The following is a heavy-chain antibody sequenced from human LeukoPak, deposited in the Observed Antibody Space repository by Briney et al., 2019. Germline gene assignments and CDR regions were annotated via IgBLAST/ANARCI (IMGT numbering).Heavy chain of an antibody. Sequence: LSLTCAVYGGSFSGYYWSWIRQAPGKGLEWVSYISSSGSTIYYADSVKGRFTISRDNAKNSLYLQMNSLRAEDTAVYYCARERTYYYDSSGYHNDYWGQGTLVTVSS. CDR2: ISSSGSTI. CDR3: ARERTYYYDSSGYHNDY. J-gene: IGHJ4*02. V-gene: IGHV3-11*04. D-gene: IGHD3-22*01. CDR1: GGSFSGYY.